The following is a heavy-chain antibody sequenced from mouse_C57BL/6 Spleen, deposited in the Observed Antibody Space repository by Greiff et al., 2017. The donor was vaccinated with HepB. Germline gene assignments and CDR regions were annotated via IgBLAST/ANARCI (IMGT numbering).Heavy chain of an antibody. CDR1: GFTFSDYG. J-gene: IGHJ1*03. CDR3: ARGRRYWYFDV. Sequence: EVKLMESGGGLVKPGGSLKLSCAASGFTFSDYGMYWVRQAPKKGLEWVAYISSGSSTINYADTVKGRFTISRDNAKNPLFLQMTSLRSEDTAMYYSARGRRYWYFDVWGTGTTVTVSS. CDR2: ISSGSSTI. V-gene: IGHV5-17*01.